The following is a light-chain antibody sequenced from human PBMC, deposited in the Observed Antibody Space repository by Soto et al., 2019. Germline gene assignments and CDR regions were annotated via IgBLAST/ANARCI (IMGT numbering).Light chain of an antibody. J-gene: IGKJ5*01. CDR2: GAT. Sequence: IVLTQSPGTLCLSXGERATLRGRARLSGRRSYLTWSQQRRRPARRLXXSGATSRANGTPHRFSGSGSGTDFTPTISSLQPEDFATYYGQQSYSTPSTFGQGTRLEIK. V-gene: IGKV3-20*01. CDR1: LSGRRSY. CDR3: QQSYSTPST.